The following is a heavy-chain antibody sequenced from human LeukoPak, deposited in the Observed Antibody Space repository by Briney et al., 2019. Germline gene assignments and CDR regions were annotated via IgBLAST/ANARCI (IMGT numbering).Heavy chain of an antibody. Sequence: GGSLRLPCAASGFTFSSYGMHWVRQAPGKGLEWVAVISYDGSNKYYADSVKGRFTISRDNSKNTLYLQMNSLRAEDTAVYYCAKVGHCSSTSCYKGTNWFDPWGQGTLVTVSS. CDR2: ISYDGSNK. D-gene: IGHD2-2*02. V-gene: IGHV3-30*18. CDR1: GFTFSSYG. J-gene: IGHJ5*02. CDR3: AKVGHCSSTSCYKGTNWFDP.